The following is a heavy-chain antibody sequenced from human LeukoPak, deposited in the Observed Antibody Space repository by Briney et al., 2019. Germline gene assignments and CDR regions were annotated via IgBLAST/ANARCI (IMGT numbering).Heavy chain of an antibody. CDR2: ISSGSSTL. CDR3: ARRAPYGDCSFDP. D-gene: IGHD4-17*01. Sequence: GGSLRLSCAASGFTFSTYSMNWVRQAPGKGLEWVSYISSGSSTLYYADSVKGRFTISRDNAKNSLFLQMDSLRAEDTAVYYCARRAPYGDCSFDPWGQGTLVTVSS. J-gene: IGHJ5*02. V-gene: IGHV3-48*01. CDR1: GFTFSTYS.